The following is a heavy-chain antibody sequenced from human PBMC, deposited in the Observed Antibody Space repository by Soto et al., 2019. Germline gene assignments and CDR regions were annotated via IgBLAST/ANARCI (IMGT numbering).Heavy chain of an antibody. CDR1: GFTFSNAW. J-gene: IGHJ4*02. Sequence: EVQLVESGGGLVKPGGSLRLSCAASGFTFSNAWMNWVRQAPGKGLEWVGRIKSKTDGGTTDYAAPVKGRFTISRDDSKNTLYLQMNSLKTDDTAVYYCTTDALKGSGMGDYWGQGTLVTVSS. V-gene: IGHV3-15*07. CDR3: TTDALKGSGMGDY. CDR2: IKSKTDGGTT. D-gene: IGHD3-10*01.